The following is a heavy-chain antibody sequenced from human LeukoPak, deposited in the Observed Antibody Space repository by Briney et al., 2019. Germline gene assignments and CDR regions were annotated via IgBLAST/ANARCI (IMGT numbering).Heavy chain of an antibody. D-gene: IGHD3-3*01. J-gene: IGHJ4*02. Sequence: PSETLSLTCAVYGGSFSGYYWSWIRQPPGKGLEWIGEINHSGSTNYNPSLKSRVTISVDTSKNQFSLKLSSVTAADTAVYYCARQHGYRAIFGVVISAGDYWGQGTLVTVSS. CDR3: ARQHGYRAIFGVVISAGDY. V-gene: IGHV4-34*01. CDR2: INHSGST. CDR1: GGSFSGYY.